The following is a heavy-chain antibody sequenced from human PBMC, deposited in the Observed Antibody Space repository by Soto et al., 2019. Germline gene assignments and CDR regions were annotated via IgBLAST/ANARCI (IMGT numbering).Heavy chain of an antibody. CDR2: ISAYNGNT. CDR3: ARFGDRRYCSGGSCPYDY. J-gene: IGHJ4*02. V-gene: IGHV1-18*01. D-gene: IGHD2-15*01. CDR1: GYTFTSYG. Sequence: QVQLVQSGAEVKKPGASEKVSCKASGYTFTSYGISWVRQAPGQGLEWMGWISAYNGNTNYAQKLQGRVSMTSDTSTSTAYMELRSLRSDDTAVYYCARFGDRRYCSGGSCPYDYWGQGTLVTVSS.